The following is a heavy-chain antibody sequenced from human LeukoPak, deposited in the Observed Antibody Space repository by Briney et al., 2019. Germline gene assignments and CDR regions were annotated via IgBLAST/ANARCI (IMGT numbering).Heavy chain of an antibody. J-gene: IGHJ4*02. V-gene: IGHV1-46*01. Sequence: ASVKVSCKASGYTFTSYYMHWVRQAPGQGLEWMGIINPSGGSTSYAQKFQGRVTMTRNTSISTAYMELSSLRSEDTAVYYRARGPYYYDSSGPNILFDYWGQGTLVTVSS. CDR3: ARGPYYYDSSGPNILFDY. D-gene: IGHD3-22*01. CDR1: GYTFTSYY. CDR2: INPSGGST.